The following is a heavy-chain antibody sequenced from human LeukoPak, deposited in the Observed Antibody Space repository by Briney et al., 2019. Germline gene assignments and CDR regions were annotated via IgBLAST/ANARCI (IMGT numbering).Heavy chain of an antibody. CDR3: ARAYSGSYHKNLDN. CDR2: IDHSGST. J-gene: IGHJ4*02. D-gene: IGHD1-26*01. CDR1: GGSISSYY. Sequence: KPSETLSLTCTVSGGSISSYYWSWIRQPPGKGLEWIGEIDHSGSTNYNPSLKSRVTISVDTSKNQFSLKLSSVTAADTAVYYCARAYSGSYHKNLDNWGQGTLVTVSS. V-gene: IGHV4-34*01.